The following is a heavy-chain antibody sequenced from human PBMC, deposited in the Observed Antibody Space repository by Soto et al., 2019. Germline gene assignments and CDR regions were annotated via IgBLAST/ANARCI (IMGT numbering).Heavy chain of an antibody. Sequence: QVQLQESGPGLVKPSETLSLTCNVSGGSISSYYWTWIRQPPGKGLEWIGYVYYSGSTNYNPSLKSRVPISVDTSKNQFSLRLSSVTAADTAVYYCAKGRYSSGWYDSWGQGTLVTISS. CDR1: GGSISSYY. J-gene: IGHJ5*01. CDR3: AKGRYSSGWYDS. CDR2: VYYSGST. D-gene: IGHD6-19*01. V-gene: IGHV4-59*01.